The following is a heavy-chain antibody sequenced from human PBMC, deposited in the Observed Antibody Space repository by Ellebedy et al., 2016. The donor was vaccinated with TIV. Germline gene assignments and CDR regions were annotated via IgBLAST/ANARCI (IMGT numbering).Heavy chain of an antibody. Sequence: GESPKISXAASGFTFSSYAMSWVRQAPGKGLEWVSVISGSGGSTYYADSVKGRFTISRDNSKNTLYLQMNSLRAEDTAVYYCAKDTRADYGSGSCTIDYWGQGTLVTVSS. D-gene: IGHD3-10*01. J-gene: IGHJ4*02. CDR1: GFTFSSYA. CDR2: ISGSGGST. CDR3: AKDTRADYGSGSCTIDY. V-gene: IGHV3-23*01.